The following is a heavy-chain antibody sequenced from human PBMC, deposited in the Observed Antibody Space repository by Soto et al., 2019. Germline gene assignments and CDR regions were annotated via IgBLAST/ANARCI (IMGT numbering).Heavy chain of an antibody. J-gene: IGHJ4*02. Sequence: EVQLVESGGDLVPRGGSLRLSCVASGFTFSVYSMNWVRQAPGKGLEWFSYITSDTKTIKYADSVKGRFTISRDNAKNSVYLQMNSLRDDDTAVYYCARSVEGHFDYWGQGTVVTVSS. V-gene: IGHV3-48*02. CDR2: ITSDTKTI. CDR3: ARSVEGHFDY. D-gene: IGHD6-19*01. CDR1: GFTFSVYS.